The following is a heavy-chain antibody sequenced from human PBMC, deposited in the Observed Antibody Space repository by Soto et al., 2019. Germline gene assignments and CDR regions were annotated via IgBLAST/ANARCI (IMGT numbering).Heavy chain of an antibody. V-gene: IGHV5-51*01. CDR1: GYTLTNDW. J-gene: IGHJ6*02. CDR2: IYPGDSDT. CDR3: AASIFYYGMDV. Sequence: PVESLKISCNGSGYTLTNDWIGWVRQMPWKGLEWMGIIYPGDSDTKYNPSFQGQVTISADKSITTTYLQWSSLKASDTAIYYCAASIFYYGMDVWGQGTTVTVSS.